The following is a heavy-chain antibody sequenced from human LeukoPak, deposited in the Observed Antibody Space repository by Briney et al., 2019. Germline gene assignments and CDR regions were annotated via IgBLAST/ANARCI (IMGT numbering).Heavy chain of an antibody. CDR2: IKQDGSEK. CDR3: ARDEGAVASYYYGMDV. V-gene: IGHV3-7*01. J-gene: IGHJ6*02. CDR1: GFTFSSYW. D-gene: IGHD6-19*01. Sequence: PGGSLRLSCAASGFTFSSYWMSWVRQAPGKGLEWVANIKQDGSEKYYVDSVKGRFTISRDNAKNSLCLQMNSLRAEDTAVYYCARDEGAVASYYYGMDVWGQGTTVTVSS.